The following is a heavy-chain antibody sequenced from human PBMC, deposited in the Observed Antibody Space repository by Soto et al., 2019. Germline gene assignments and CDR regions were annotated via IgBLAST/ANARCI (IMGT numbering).Heavy chain of an antibody. CDR1: GDSINRGGYY. CDR2: IYYIGST. V-gene: IGHV4-31*03. Sequence: QVQLEESGPGLVMPSLTLSLTCNVSGDSINRGGYYWAWIRQNPGKGLEWIGSIYYIGSTHYNPSLKSRVIISVDTTKSQVSLNLTSATAADTAVYYSARMRALCYFDLWGRGTLVTVS. J-gene: IGHJ2*01. CDR3: ARMRALCYFDL.